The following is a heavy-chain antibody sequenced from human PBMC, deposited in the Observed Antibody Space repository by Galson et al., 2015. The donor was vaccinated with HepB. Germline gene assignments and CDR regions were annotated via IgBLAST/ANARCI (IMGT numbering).Heavy chain of an antibody. Sequence: QSGAEVKKPGESLKISCKGSGYSFAIYWIAWVRQLPGKGLERMGIIYPGDSDTRYSPSFQGQVTISADKSINTAYLQWSSLKASDTAMYYCARTGNLDVWGQGTTVIVSS. D-gene: IGHD1-1*01. CDR3: ARTGNLDV. J-gene: IGHJ6*02. CDR2: IYPGDSDT. CDR1: GYSFAIYW. V-gene: IGHV5-51*01.